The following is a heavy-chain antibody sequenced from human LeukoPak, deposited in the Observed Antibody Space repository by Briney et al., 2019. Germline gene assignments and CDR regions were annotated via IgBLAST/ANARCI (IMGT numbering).Heavy chain of an antibody. CDR1: GFTFSSYG. CDR2: IWYDGSNK. D-gene: IGHD6-19*01. Sequence: GGSPRLSCAASGFTFSSYGMHWVRQAPGKGLEWVAVIWYDGSNKYYADSVKGRFTISRDNSKNTLYLQMNSLRAEDTAVYYCARDRLAGCPDYWGQGTLVTVSS. J-gene: IGHJ4*02. CDR3: ARDRLAGCPDY. V-gene: IGHV3-33*01.